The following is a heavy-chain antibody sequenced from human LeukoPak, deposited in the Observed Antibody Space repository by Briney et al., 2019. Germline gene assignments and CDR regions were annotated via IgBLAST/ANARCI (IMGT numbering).Heavy chain of an antibody. V-gene: IGHV4-39*07. CDR2: IYYSGST. Sequence: SETLSLTCTVSGGSISSSSYYWGWIRQPPGKGLEWIGSIYYSGSTYYNPSLKSRVTISVDTSKNQFSLKLSTVTAADTAVYYCLAPTLLWHPLVSDYWGQGTLVTVSS. D-gene: IGHD2-2*01. J-gene: IGHJ4*02. CDR1: GGSISSSSYY. CDR3: LAPTLLWHPLVSDY.